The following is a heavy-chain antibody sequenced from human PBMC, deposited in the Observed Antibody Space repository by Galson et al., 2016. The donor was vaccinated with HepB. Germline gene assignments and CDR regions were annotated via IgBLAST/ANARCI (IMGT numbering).Heavy chain of an antibody. V-gene: IGHV3-NL1*01. D-gene: IGHD2-2*01. CDR3: ARTSYRECSGTRCVNFRYYYYYMDV. CDR1: GFNFRGYG. J-gene: IGHJ6*03. Sequence: SLRLSCAGSGFNFRGYGIHWVRQAPGKGLEWVSVIFYGGTTYYADSVEGRFTISRDDSMNTLYLQMNSLTAEDTAVYFCARTSYRECSGTRCVNFRYYYYYMDVWGKGTTVTVSS. CDR2: IFYGGTT.